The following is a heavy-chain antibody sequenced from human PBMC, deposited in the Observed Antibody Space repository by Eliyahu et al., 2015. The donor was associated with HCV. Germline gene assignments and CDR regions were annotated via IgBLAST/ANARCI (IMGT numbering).Heavy chain of an antibody. CDR3: VRAGPWRAEYFQH. CDR1: GFXFXXYG. Sequence: EVQLVESGGASIQPGRSXRLSCTXSGFXFXXYGXGWVRQAPGKGLEWLGFIKGKVYGEATDIAASVRGRFTISRDDSRSVAYLQMNSLKSEDTAVYYCVRAGPWRAEYFQHWGKGTLVSVTS. CDR2: IKGKVYGEAT. J-gene: IGHJ1*01. V-gene: IGHV3-49*04.